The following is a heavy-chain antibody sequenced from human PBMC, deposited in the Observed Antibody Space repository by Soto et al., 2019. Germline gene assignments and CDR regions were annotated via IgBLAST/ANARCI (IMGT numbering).Heavy chain of an antibody. Sequence: QVQLVQSGAEVKKPGASVKVSCKASGYTFTGHYMYWVRQAFGQGLEWMGWINPDNGGTSYAQKFHGRVTMTTDTSISTAYMELSRLTSDDTAVYYCAREVGRVGYSSSSCDYWGQGSLVTVST. D-gene: IGHD6-6*01. J-gene: IGHJ4*02. CDR3: AREVGRVGYSSSSCDY. CDR1: GYTFTGHY. V-gene: IGHV1-2*02. CDR2: INPDNGGT.